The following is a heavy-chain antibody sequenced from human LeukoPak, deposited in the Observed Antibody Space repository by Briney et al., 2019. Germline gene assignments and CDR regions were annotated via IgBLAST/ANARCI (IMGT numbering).Heavy chain of an antibody. Sequence: SVKVSCKASGGTFSSYAISWVRQAPGQGLEWMGGIIPIFGTANYAQKLQGRVTMTTDTSTSTAYMELSSLRSEDTAVYYCARGGPLVYCSSTSCPPLGMDVWGQGTTVTVSS. CDR1: GGTFSSYA. D-gene: IGHD2-2*01. J-gene: IGHJ6*02. CDR2: IIPIFGTA. V-gene: IGHV1-69*05. CDR3: ARGGPLVYCSSTSCPPLGMDV.